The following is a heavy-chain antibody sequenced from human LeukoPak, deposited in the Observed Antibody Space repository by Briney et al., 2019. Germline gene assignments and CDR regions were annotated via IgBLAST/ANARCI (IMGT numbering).Heavy chain of an antibody. CDR1: GFTSSSYA. CDR3: ARGPTENGDYLYYFDY. CDR2: LSYDGSNK. Sequence: PGGSLRLSCAASGFTSSSYAMHWVRQAPGKGLEWVAVLSYDGSNKYYADSVKGRFTISRDNSKNTLYLQMNSLRAEDTAVYYCARGPTENGDYLYYFDYWGQGTLVTVSS. D-gene: IGHD4-17*01. J-gene: IGHJ4*02. V-gene: IGHV3-30*01.